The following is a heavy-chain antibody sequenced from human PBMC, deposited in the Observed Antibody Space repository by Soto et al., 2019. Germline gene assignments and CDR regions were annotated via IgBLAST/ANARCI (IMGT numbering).Heavy chain of an antibody. J-gene: IGHJ4*02. CDR3: TRLISAAQDY. D-gene: IGHD3-10*01. CDR1: GFVFKDSS. Sequence: EVLLVESGGGLVQPGGSLKLSCAASGFVFKDSSIHWVRQASGKGLEWLGRIRDRAYNYATAYAASVEGRFTISRDDSDNTAYLHMSSLKTEDTAIYYCTRLISAAQDYWGQGTLVTVSS. V-gene: IGHV3-73*01. CDR2: IRDRAYNYAT.